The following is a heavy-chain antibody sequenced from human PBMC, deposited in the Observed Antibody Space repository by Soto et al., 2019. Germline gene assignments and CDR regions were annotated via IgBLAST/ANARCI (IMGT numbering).Heavy chain of an antibody. CDR2: IWYDGSNK. CDR3: ARTFSYYYDSSGYYPYGMDV. CDR1: GFTFSSYG. J-gene: IGHJ6*02. Sequence: GGSLRLSCAASGFTFSSYGMHWVRQAPGKGLEWVAVIWYDGSNKYYADSVKGRFTISRDNSKNTLYLQMNSLRAEDTAVYYCARTFSYYYDSSGYYPYGMDVWGQGTTVTAP. D-gene: IGHD3-22*01. V-gene: IGHV3-33*01.